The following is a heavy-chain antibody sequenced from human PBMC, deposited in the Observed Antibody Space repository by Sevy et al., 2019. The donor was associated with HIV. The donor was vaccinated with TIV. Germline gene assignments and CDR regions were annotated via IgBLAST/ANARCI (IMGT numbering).Heavy chain of an antibody. J-gene: IGHJ4*02. CDR3: ARESLDSTGYPFDY. CDR2: MSSSSYK. Sequence: GGFLRLFCVASGLTFRIYSMNWVRQAPGKGLGCVSSMSSSSYKYYAESLKGRFTISRDNAKNSLYLQMNSLRAEDTAVYYCARESLDSTGYPFDYWGQGTLVTVSS. D-gene: IGHD3-22*01. CDR1: GLTFRIYS. V-gene: IGHV3-21*01.